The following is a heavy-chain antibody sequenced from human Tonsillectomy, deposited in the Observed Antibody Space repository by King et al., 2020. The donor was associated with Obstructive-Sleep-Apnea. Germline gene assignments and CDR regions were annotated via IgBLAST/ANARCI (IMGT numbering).Heavy chain of an antibody. CDR1: GYTFTGYY. CDR3: ARVLGYCSSTRCYNWFDL. CDR2: INPNSGGT. V-gene: IGHV1-2*02. J-gene: IGHJ5*02. D-gene: IGHD2-2*01. Sequence: VQLVQSGAEVKKPGASVKVSCKASGYTFTGYYMHWVRQAPGQGLEWMGWINPNSGGTNYAQKFQGRVTMTRDTSISTAYMELSRLRSDDTAVYYCARVLGYCSSTRCYNWFDLWGQGTLVTVPS.